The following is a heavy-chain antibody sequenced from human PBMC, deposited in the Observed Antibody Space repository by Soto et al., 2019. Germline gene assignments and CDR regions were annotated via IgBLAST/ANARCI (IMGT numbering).Heavy chain of an antibody. V-gene: IGHV4-61*08. CDR3: AREGRVDV. Sequence: SETLSLTCTVSGGSISTPGYSWSWIRQPPGKAPEWIGYVYRNGNAYPNPSLKSRVTMSVDTSKNQFSLKLSSVTAADTAVYYCAREGRVDVWGQGTTVTVSS. CDR2: VYRNGNA. CDR1: GGSISTPGYS. J-gene: IGHJ6*02.